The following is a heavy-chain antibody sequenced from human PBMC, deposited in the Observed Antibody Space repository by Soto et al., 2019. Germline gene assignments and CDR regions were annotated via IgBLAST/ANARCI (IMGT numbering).Heavy chain of an antibody. D-gene: IGHD3-22*01. V-gene: IGHV4-61*01. CDR3: ARDSSGRHDY. Sequence: SETLSLTCRVSGGSGRSGSYYWTWIRQPPGKGLEWIGYIYQSGTTNYNASLKSRVTISIDTSKNQFFLKLNSVTAADTAVYYCARDSSGRHDYWGQGTLVTVSS. CDR1: GGSGRSGSYY. CDR2: IYQSGTT. J-gene: IGHJ4*02.